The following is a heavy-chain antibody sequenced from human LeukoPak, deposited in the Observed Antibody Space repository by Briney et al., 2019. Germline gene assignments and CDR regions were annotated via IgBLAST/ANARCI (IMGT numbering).Heavy chain of an antibody. V-gene: IGHV5-51*01. D-gene: IGHD5-18*01. Sequence: GESLKISCKGSGYSFTSYWIGWVRQMPGKGLEWMGIIYPGDSDTRYSPSFQGQVTISADKSISTAYLQWSSLKASDTAMYYCARQGSGYSPTYYYYMDVWGKGTTVTVSS. CDR3: ARQGSGYSPTYYYYMDV. J-gene: IGHJ6*03. CDR1: GYSFTSYW. CDR2: IYPGDSDT.